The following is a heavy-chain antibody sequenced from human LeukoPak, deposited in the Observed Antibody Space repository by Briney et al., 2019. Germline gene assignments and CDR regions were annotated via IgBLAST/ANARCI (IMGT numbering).Heavy chain of an antibody. J-gene: IGHJ4*02. Sequence: RGSLRIWCGGSGCRFGGGAGTWVRQGPGKGLKCGSAGCGSGSSTDYADAVRGRFTISRDNSESTLDVQMVSLRAEDTAAYHCIPSENYPTKDHWGQGHPVPVSS. D-gene: IGHD2-2*01. CDR2: GCGSGSST. CDR3: IPSENYPTKDH. CDR1: GCRFGGGA. V-gene: IGHV3-23*01.